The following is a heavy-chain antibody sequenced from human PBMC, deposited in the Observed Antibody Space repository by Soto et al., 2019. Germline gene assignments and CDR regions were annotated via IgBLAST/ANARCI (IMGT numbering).Heavy chain of an antibody. V-gene: IGHV3-11*01. Sequence: GGSLRLSCAASGFTFSDYYMSWIRQAPGKGLEWVSYISSSGSTIYYADSVKGRFTISRDNAKNSLYLQMNSLRAEDTAVYYCARDRKDDFWSGYYSPDAFDIWGQGTMVTVSS. D-gene: IGHD3-3*01. CDR1: GFTFSDYY. J-gene: IGHJ3*02. CDR2: ISSSGSTI. CDR3: ARDRKDDFWSGYYSPDAFDI.